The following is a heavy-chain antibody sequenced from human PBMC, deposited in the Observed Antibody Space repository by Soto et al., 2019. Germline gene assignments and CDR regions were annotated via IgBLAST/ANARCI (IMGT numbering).Heavy chain of an antibody. CDR3: ARERRVGENHYYKDV. V-gene: IGHV3-33*01. D-gene: IGHD3-10*01. CDR1: EFTFSSHG. CDR2: IWADGSNE. J-gene: IGHJ6*03. Sequence: QVNLVESGGDVVQPGRSLRLSCAASEFTFSSHGMHWVRQAPGKGLEWVGVIWADGSNERYADSVKGRFTISRDNSNNTLCLQMSSLRAEDTAVYYCARERRVGENHYYKDVWGTGTTVTVSS.